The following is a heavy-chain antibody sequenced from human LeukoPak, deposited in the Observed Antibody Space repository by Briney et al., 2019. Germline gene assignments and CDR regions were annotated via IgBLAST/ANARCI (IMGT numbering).Heavy chain of an antibody. V-gene: IGHV1-3*01. J-gene: IGHJ4*02. Sequence: ASVKVSCKASGYTFTDYTMHWLRQAPGQRLDWMGWINGGSGNTKYSPEFQGRVTITRDTSASTAYMELSSLRSENTAVYYCANPRYDSSGYYYVDWGQGTLVTVSS. D-gene: IGHD3-22*01. CDR3: ANPRYDSSGYYYVD. CDR1: GYTFTDYT. CDR2: INGGSGNT.